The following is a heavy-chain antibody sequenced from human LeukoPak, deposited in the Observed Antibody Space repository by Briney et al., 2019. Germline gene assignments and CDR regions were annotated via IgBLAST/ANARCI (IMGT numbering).Heavy chain of an antibody. CDR3: ANGQNYYVY. CDR1: GFTFDDYT. D-gene: IGHD3-22*01. J-gene: IGHJ4*02. Sequence: PGGSLRLSCAVSGFTFDDYTMHWVRQAPGKGLEWVSLISWDGGSTYYADSVKGRFTISRDNSKNSLYLQMNSLRTEDTALYYCANGQNYYVYWGQGTLVTVSS. V-gene: IGHV3-43*01. CDR2: ISWDGGST.